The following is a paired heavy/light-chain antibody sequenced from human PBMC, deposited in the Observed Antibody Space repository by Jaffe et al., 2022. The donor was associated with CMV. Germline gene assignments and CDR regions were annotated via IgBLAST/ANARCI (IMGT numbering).Heavy chain of an antibody. CDR1: GFTFSNYA. V-gene: IGHV3-23*01. CDR2: INFNGENI. Sequence: EVELLESGGALVQPGGSLRLSCAASGFTFSNYAMSWVRQAPGKGLEWVSGINFNGENIFYADSVKGRFTISRDNTKNTLSLQMNSLRVEDTGIYYCAKPIPQEEPIKKAFGVWGQGTKVTVSS. D-gene: IGHD1-1*01. CDR3: AKPIPQEEPIKKAFGV. J-gene: IGHJ3*01.
Light chain of an antibody. CDR3: QQYGSSPPMYT. CDR2: ATS. V-gene: IGKV3-20*01. Sequence: MVLTQSPGTLSLSPGERATLSCRASQGVDSNYLAWYQQKPGQAPRLLIYATSIRATGIPGRFSGSGSGADFTLTISSLEPEDFAVYYCQQYGSSPPMYTFGQGTKLEIK. J-gene: IGKJ2*01. CDR1: QGVDSNY.